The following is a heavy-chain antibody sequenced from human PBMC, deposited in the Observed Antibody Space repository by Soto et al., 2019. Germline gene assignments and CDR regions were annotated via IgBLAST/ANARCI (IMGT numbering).Heavy chain of an antibody. CDR1: GGSISSGGYY. CDR3: ARELRITIFGPRFDP. CDR2: IDYSGST. V-gene: IGHV4-31*03. D-gene: IGHD3-3*01. Sequence: QVQLQESGPGLVKPSQTLSLTCTVSGGSISSGGYYWSWIRQHPGKGLEWIGYIDYSGSTYYNPSLKSRVTLSVDTSKNQFSLKLSSVTAADTAVYYCARELRITIFGPRFDPWGQGTLVTVSS. J-gene: IGHJ5*02.